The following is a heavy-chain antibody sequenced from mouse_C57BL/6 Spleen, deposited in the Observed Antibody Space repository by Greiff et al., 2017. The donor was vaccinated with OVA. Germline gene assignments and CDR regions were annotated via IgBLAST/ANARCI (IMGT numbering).Heavy chain of an antibody. CDR2: IYPGDGDT. Sequence: QVQLQQSGAELVKPGASVKISCKASGYAFSSYWMNWVKQRPGKGLEWIGQIYPGDGDTNYNGKFKGKATLTADKSSSTAYMQLSSLTSEDSAVYCCARLTVVSYYAMDYWGQGTSVTVSS. D-gene: IGHD1-1*01. CDR1: GYAFSSYW. J-gene: IGHJ4*01. CDR3: ARLTVVSYYAMDY. V-gene: IGHV1-80*01.